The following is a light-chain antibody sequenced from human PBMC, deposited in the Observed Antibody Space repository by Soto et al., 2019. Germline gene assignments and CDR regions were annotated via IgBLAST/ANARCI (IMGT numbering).Light chain of an antibody. J-gene: IGKJ2*01. V-gene: IGKV1-33*01. CDR3: QQYDKVPYT. CDR2: DAS. Sequence: DIQMTQSPSSLSASVGDRITITCQANQDIDNYLNWYQQKPGKAPKLLISDASSLEAGVPSRFSGSGSGTDFTVTISSLQPEDVATYYCQQYDKVPYTCGQGTKLEIK. CDR1: QDIDNY.